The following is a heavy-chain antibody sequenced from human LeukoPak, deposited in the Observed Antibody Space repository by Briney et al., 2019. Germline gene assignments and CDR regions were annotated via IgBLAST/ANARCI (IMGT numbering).Heavy chain of an antibody. CDR1: GFTFSSYW. D-gene: IGHD2-21*01. CDR3: ARYCGGDCYGMDV. J-gene: IGHJ6*02. Sequence: GGSLRLSCTASGFTFSSYWMSWVRQAPGKGLEWVANIKQDGSEKDYVDSVKGRFTISRDNPKNSLYLQMNNLRAEDTAVYYCARYCGGDCYGMDVWGQGTTVTVSS. CDR2: IKQDGSEK. V-gene: IGHV3-7*01.